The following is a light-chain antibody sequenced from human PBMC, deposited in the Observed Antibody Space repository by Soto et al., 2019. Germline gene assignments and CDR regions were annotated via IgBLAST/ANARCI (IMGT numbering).Light chain of an antibody. CDR1: QSVLYTSNNKNY. J-gene: IGKJ2*01. V-gene: IGKV4-1*01. Sequence: DIVMTQSPDSLAVSLGERATIDCKSSQSVLYTSNNKNYVAWYQQKPGQPPKLLIYWASTRESGVPDRFTGSVSGTDFTLTISSLQAEDVAVYSCQQYFRGLPTFGQGTKLEIK. CDR3: QQYFRGLPT. CDR2: WAS.